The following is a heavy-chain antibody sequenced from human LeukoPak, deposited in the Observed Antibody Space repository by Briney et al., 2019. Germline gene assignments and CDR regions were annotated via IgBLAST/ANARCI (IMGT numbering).Heavy chain of an antibody. V-gene: IGHV3-30*18. CDR1: GFTFSTYV. J-gene: IGHJ4*02. CDR3: AKESVAGSYFDY. CDR2: ISYDGSNK. D-gene: IGHD6-19*01. Sequence: GGSLRLSCAASGFTFSTYVMPWVRQAPGKGLEWVALISYDGSNKYYADSVKGRFTISRDNSKNTLYLQMNSLRADDTAVYYCAKESVAGSYFDYWGQGTLVTVSS.